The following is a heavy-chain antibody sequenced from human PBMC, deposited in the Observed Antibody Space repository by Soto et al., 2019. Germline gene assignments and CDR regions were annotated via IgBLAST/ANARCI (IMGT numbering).Heavy chain of an antibody. CDR2: INAGNGNT. D-gene: IGHD1-7*01. Sequence: GASVKVSCKASGYTFTSYGMHWVRQAPGQRREGMGWINAGNGNTKYSQKFQGRVTITRDTSASTAYMELSSLRSEDTAVYYCARTTGTTKVYYYYGMDVWGQGTTVTVSS. J-gene: IGHJ6*02. CDR1: GYTFTSYG. V-gene: IGHV1-3*01. CDR3: ARTTGTTKVYYYYGMDV.